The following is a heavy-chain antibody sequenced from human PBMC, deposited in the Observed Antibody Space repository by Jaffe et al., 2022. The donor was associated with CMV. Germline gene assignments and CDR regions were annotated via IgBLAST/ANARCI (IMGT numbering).Heavy chain of an antibody. CDR3: ASGGQLLAYFEY. V-gene: IGHV3-23*01. CDR1: GLTFTSTA. J-gene: IGHJ4*02. Sequence: EVQLLESGGGLVQPGGSLRLSCAASGLTFTSTAMSWVRQAPGKGLEWVSSISGGGGTTHYADSVKGRFTISRDNSKNTAHLEMNSLRAEDTAVYYCASGGQLLAYFEYWGQGTLVAVSS. CDR2: ISGGGGTT. D-gene: IGHD1-1*01.